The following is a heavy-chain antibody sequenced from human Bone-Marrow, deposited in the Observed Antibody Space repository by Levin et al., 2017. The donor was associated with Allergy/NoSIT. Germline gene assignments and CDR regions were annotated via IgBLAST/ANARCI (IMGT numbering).Heavy chain of an antibody. CDR3: ARSITIFGVSYYYGMDV. D-gene: IGHD3-3*01. Sequence: SQTLSLTCTVSGASISSFYWSWVRQPAGKGLEWIGRLYTSGNINYNPSLKSRLTLSADTSTNKFYLELSSVTAADTAVYYCARSITIFGVSYYYGMDVWGQGTTVTVSS. CDR2: LYTSGNI. CDR1: GASISSFY. V-gene: IGHV4-4*07. J-gene: IGHJ6*02.